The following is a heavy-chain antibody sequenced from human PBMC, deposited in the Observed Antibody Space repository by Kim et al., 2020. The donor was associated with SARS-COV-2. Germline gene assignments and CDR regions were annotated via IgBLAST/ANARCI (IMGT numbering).Heavy chain of an antibody. J-gene: IGHJ4*02. CDR2: IYYSGST. CDR3: ARDTRIFGVVIYFDY. CDR1: GGSISSSSYY. Sequence: SETLSLTCTVSGGSISSSSYYWGWIRQPPGKGLEWIGSIYYSGSTYYNPSLKSRVTISVDTSKNQFSLKLSSVTAADTAVYYCARDTRIFGVVIYFDYWGQGTLVTVSS. V-gene: IGHV4-39*07. D-gene: IGHD3-3*02.